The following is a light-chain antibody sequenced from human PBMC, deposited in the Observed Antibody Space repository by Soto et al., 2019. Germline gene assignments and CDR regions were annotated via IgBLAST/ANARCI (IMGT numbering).Light chain of an antibody. V-gene: IGKV3-11*01. J-gene: IGKJ5*01. CDR2: DSP. CDR1: QSVGSY. Sequence: EIVLTQSPATLSLWPGETAILSCRASQSVGSYLSWYQQKPGQAPRLLIYDSPVRAPGIPARFSGRGSGTDFTLTISSLEPEHFALYYCQQRSSWITFGQGTRLE. CDR3: QQRSSWIT.